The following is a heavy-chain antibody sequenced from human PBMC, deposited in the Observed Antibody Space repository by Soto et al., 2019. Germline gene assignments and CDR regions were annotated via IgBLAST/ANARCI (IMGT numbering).Heavy chain of an antibody. CDR3: ARHPSRRYYDSSGYYYPLVYGMDV. D-gene: IGHD3-22*01. CDR1: GGFIGSYH. CDR2: AYYSGST. J-gene: IGHJ6*02. V-gene: IGHV4-59*08. Sequence: SETLSLTCTVSGGFIGSYHWSWFRLPPGKGLEWIGYAYYSGSTNYNPSLKSRVTISVDTSKNQFSLKLSSVTAADTAVYYCARHPSRRYYDSSGYYYPLVYGMDVWGQGTTVTVSS.